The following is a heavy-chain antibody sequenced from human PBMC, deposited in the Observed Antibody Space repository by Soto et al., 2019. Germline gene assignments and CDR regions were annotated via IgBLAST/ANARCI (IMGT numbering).Heavy chain of an antibody. D-gene: IGHD4-4*01. CDR3: ARSPRKPGGNSEDY. Sequence: PPETLSLTCTVSGGSISSGGYYWSWIRQHPGKGLEWIGYIYYSGSTYYNPSLKSRVTISVDTSKNQFSLKLSSVTAADTAVYYCARSPRKPGGNSEDYWGQGTLVTVSS. J-gene: IGHJ4*02. CDR1: GGSISSGGYY. CDR2: IYYSGST. V-gene: IGHV4-31*03.